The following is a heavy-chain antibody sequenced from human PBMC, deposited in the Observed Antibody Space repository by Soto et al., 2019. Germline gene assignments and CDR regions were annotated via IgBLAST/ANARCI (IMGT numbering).Heavy chain of an antibody. CDR2: ITWHSGTI. CDR3: KKEMITFGDFNYYYMDV. Sequence: EVQLVESGGGLVQPGRSLRLACAASGFTFDQYTMHWVRQAPGKGLEWVSSITWHSGTIGYADSVKGRFTISRDNAKNSLYLQMNSLRGEDTALYYCKKEMITFGDFNYYYMDVWGNGTTVTVSS. CDR1: GFTFDQYT. J-gene: IGHJ6*03. V-gene: IGHV3-9*01. D-gene: IGHD3-16*01.